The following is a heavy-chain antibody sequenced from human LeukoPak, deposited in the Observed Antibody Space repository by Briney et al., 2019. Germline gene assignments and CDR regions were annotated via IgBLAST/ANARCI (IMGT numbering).Heavy chain of an antibody. CDR2: ISSSSSTI. V-gene: IGHV3-48*01. CDR1: GFTFSSYS. Sequence: GGSLRLSCAASGFTFSSYSMNWVRQAPGKGLEWVSYISSSSSTINYADSVKGRFTISRDNAKNSLHLQMNSLRAEDTAVYYCARGCYGSGRSWFDPWGQGTLVTVSS. J-gene: IGHJ5*02. D-gene: IGHD3-10*01. CDR3: ARGCYGSGRSWFDP.